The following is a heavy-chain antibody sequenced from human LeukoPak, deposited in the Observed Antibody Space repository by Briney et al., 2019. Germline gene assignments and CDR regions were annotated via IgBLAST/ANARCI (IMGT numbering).Heavy chain of an antibody. V-gene: IGHV4-4*07. CDR1: GGSISTFY. J-gene: IGHJ2*01. CDR3: ARGLYYFDTSGYSGNWYFDL. Sequence: SETLSLTRSVSGGSISTFYWSWVRQPAGKGLEWIGRIFTSGGSNYNPSLESRITMSVDTSKNEISLKLTSVTAADTAVYYCARGLYYFDTSGYSGNWYFDLWGRGTLVTVSA. D-gene: IGHD3-22*01. CDR2: IFTSGGS.